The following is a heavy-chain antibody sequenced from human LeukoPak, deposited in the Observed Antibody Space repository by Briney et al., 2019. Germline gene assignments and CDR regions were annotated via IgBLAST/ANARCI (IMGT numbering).Heavy chain of an antibody. V-gene: IGHV3-66*01. D-gene: IGHD2-21*02. Sequence: PGGSLRLSCAASGFTVSSNYMSWARQAPGEGLEWVSVIYSGGTTYYADSVKGRFTISRDNSKNTLYLQMNRLRAEDTAVYYCARGVTPDWFDPWGQGTLVTVSS. J-gene: IGHJ5*02. CDR2: IYSGGTT. CDR1: GFTVSSNY. CDR3: ARGVTPDWFDP.